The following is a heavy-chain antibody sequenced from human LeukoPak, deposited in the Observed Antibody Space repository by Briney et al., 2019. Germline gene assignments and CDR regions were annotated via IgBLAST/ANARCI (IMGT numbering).Heavy chain of an antibody. CDR1: GFTFGSYW. D-gene: IGHD2-21*02. CDR3: ARMTAHAFDI. J-gene: IGHJ3*02. V-gene: IGHV3-74*01. CDR2: INGDGGRT. Sequence: PGGSLRLSCAASGFTFGSYWMHWVRQAPGKGLVWVSCINGDGGRTNYADSVKGRFTISRDNAKNTLYLQMNSLRAEDTAVYYCARMTAHAFDIWGQGTMVTVSS.